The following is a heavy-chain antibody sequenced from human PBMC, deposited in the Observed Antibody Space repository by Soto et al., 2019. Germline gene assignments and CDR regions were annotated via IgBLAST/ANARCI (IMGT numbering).Heavy chain of an antibody. CDR1: GGSISSSSYY. D-gene: IGHD5-12*01. Sequence: ETLSLTCTVSGGSISSSSYYWGWIRQPPGKGLEWIGSIYYSGSTYYNPSLKSRVTISVDTSKNQFSLKLSSVTAADTAVYYCATIMVATYDYWGQGTLVTVSS. V-gene: IGHV4-39*01. J-gene: IGHJ4*02. CDR2: IYYSGST. CDR3: ATIMVATYDY.